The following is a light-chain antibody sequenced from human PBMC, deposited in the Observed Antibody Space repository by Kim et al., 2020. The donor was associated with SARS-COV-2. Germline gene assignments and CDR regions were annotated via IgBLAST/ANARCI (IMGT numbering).Light chain of an antibody. J-gene: IGKJ4*01. CDR2: SAS. V-gene: IGKV1-39*01. CDR1: QSISSY. Sequence: ASVGDRDTITCRASQSISSYLNWYQQKPGKAPKLLIYSASSLQSGVPSSFSGSGSGTDFTLTISSLQPEDFATYYCQQSYITPLPFGGGTKVDIK. CDR3: QQSYITPLP.